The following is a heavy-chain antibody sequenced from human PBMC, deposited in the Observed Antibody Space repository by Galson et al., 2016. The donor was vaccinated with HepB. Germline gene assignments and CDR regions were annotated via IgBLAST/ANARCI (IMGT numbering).Heavy chain of an antibody. CDR1: GFTFSSYS. D-gene: IGHD5-18*01. CDR3: ARDWIPYYYYGMDV. CDR2: ISSSSSYI. V-gene: IGHV3-21*01. J-gene: IGHJ6*02. Sequence: LRLSCAASGFTFSSYSMNWVRQAPGKGLEWVSSISSSSSYICYADSVKGRFTISRDNAKSSLYLQMNSLRAEDTAVYYCARDWIPYYYYGMDVWGQGTTVTVSS.